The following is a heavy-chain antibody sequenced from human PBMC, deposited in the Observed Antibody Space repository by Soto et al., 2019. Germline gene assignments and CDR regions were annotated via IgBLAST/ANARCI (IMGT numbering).Heavy chain of an antibody. D-gene: IGHD2-15*01. J-gene: IGHJ6*02. CDR2: IRSKAYGGTA. CDR3: ARSLLNGMDV. Sequence: GGSLRLSCTGSGFTWGDYAMNWVRQAPGRGLEWVGFIRSKAYGGTAEYATSVKGRFTISRDDSKTIAYLQMNSLKTDDTAVFYCARSLLNGMDVWGQGTTVTSP. V-gene: IGHV3-49*04. CDR1: GFTWGDYA.